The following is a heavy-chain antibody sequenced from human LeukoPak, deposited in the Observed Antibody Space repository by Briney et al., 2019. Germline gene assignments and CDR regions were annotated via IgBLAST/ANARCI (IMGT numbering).Heavy chain of an antibody. CDR3: AKGTYYYDSSGYYYGPTFDN. J-gene: IGHJ4*02. CDR1: GFTFSSYA. V-gene: IGHV3-23*01. Sequence: GGSLRLSCAASGFTFSSYAMSWVRQAPGKGLEWVSTINVSGGSTYYADSVKGRFSISRDNSKNTLILQMNSLRAEDTAVYYCAKGTYYYDSSGYYYGPTFDNWGQGTLVTVSA. D-gene: IGHD3-22*01. CDR2: INVSGGST.